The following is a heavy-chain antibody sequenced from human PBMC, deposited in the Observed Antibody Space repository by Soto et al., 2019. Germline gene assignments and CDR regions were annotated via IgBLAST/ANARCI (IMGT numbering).Heavy chain of an antibody. J-gene: IGHJ4*02. D-gene: IGHD2-2*01. Sequence: GGSLRLSCAASGVTFTSYAMSWVRQAPGKGLEWVSGTSNSGGSTYYADSVKGRFTISRDNSKNTLYLQMNSLRAEDTAVYYCAKDGGYCTTTSCYGDSWGQGILVTVSS. CDR2: TSNSGGST. CDR1: GVTFTSYA. CDR3: AKDGGYCTTTSCYGDS. V-gene: IGHV3-23*01.